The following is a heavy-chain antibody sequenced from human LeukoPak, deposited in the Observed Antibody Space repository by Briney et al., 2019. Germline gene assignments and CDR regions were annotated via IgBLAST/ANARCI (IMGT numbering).Heavy chain of an antibody. V-gene: IGHV4-59*01. CDR3: ARFGVPAATFDY. CDR1: GGSISSYY. Sequence: SETLSLTCTVSGGSISSYYWSWIRQAPGKGLEWIGYIYYSGSTNYNPSLKSRVTISVDTSKNQFSLKLSSVTAADTAVYYCARFGVPAATFDYWGQGTLVTVSS. J-gene: IGHJ4*02. D-gene: IGHD2-2*01. CDR2: IYYSGST.